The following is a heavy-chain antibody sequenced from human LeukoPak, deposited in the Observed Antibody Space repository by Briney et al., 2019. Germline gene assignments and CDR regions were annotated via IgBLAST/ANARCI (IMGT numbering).Heavy chain of an antibody. CDR1: GGSISPYY. Sequence: SETLSLTCTVSGGSISPYYWSWIRQPPGKGLEWIGYIFYSGSTNYNPSLKSRVTISVDTSKNQFSLKLTSVTPADTAVYYCATPNDAFNIWGQGTMVTVSS. J-gene: IGHJ3*02. CDR3: ATPNDAFNI. CDR2: IFYSGST. V-gene: IGHV4-59*01.